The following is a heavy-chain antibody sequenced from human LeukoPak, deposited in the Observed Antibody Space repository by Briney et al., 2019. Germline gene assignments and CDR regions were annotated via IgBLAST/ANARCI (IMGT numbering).Heavy chain of an antibody. CDR3: ARVHMTLGILYWYFDL. D-gene: IGHD2-21*01. CDR2: ISSSSSTI. CDR1: GFTFRNYA. J-gene: IGHJ2*01. V-gene: IGHV3-48*04. Sequence: GGSLRLSCAASGFTFRNYAMSWVRQAPGKGLEWVSYISSSSSTIYYADSVKGRFTISRDNAKNSLYLQMNSLRAEDTAVYYCARVHMTLGILYWYFDLWGRGTLVTVSS.